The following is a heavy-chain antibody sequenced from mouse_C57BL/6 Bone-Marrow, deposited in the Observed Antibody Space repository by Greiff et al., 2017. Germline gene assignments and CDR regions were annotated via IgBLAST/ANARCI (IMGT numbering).Heavy chain of an antibody. CDR1: GYTFTDYY. Sequence: EVQLQQSGPVLVKPGASVKMSCKASGYTFTDYYMNWVKQSHGKSLEWIGVINPYNGGTSYNQKFKGKATLTVDKSSSTAYMELNSLTSEDSAVYYCAQNYYGSSSFAYWGQGTLVTVSA. D-gene: IGHD1-1*01. CDR2: INPYNGGT. V-gene: IGHV1-19*01. J-gene: IGHJ3*01. CDR3: AQNYYGSSSFAY.